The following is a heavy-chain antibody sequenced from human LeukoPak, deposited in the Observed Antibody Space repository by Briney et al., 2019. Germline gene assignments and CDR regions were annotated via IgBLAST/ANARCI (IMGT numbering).Heavy chain of an antibody. V-gene: IGHV4-4*02. CDR2: IYHSGST. D-gene: IGHD1-1*01. CDR3: ARETTNYYYYYGMDA. J-gene: IGHJ6*02. CDR1: GGSIGSSNW. Sequence: SETLSLTCAVSGGSIGSSNWWSWVRQPPGKGLEWIGEIYHSGSTNYNPSLKSRVTISVDKSKNQFSLKLSSVTAADTAVYYCARETTNYYYYYGMDAWGQGTTVTVSS.